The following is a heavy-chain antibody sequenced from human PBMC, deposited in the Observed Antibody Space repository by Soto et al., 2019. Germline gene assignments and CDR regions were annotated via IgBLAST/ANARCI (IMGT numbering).Heavy chain of an antibody. Sequence: GGSLRLSCAASGFTFSSYGMHWVRQAPGKGLEWVAVISYDGSNKYYADSVKGRFTISRDNSKNTLYLQMNSLRAEDTAVYYCAKGFGLVRYFDWLHGYSYGMDVWGQGTTVTVSS. V-gene: IGHV3-30*18. CDR3: AKGFGLVRYFDWLHGYSYGMDV. CDR2: ISYDGSNK. D-gene: IGHD3-9*01. J-gene: IGHJ6*02. CDR1: GFTFSSYG.